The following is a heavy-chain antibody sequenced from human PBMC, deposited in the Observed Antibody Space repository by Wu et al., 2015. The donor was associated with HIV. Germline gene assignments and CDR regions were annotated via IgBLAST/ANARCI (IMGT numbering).Heavy chain of an antibody. V-gene: IGHV1-2*02. D-gene: IGHD6-19*01. J-gene: IGHJ4*02. Sequence: QVQLVQSGAEVKKPGSSVKVSCKASGGTFSSYGINWVRQAPGQGLEWMGWINQNSGGATYARNFQGRIAMTRDTSISTAFMELKGLKFGDTAVYYCARAKRPVADALELDHWGQGTVVTISS. CDR1: GGTFSSYG. CDR2: INQNSGGA. CDR3: ARAKRPVADALELDH.